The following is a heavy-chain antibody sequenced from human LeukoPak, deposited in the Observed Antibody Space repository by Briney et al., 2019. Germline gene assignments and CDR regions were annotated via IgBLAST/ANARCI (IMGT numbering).Heavy chain of an antibody. CDR1: GYTSTIYY. V-gene: IGHV1-2*02. D-gene: IGHD2-2*02. Sequence: GASVKVSCKASGYTSTIYYMHWVRQAPGQGLEWMGWINPNSGATSYAQRFQGRVTMTRDTSISTAYMELSGLTSDDTAVYYCARNPPYCTSTSCYNDYWGQGTLVTVSS. CDR2: INPNSGAT. J-gene: IGHJ4*02. CDR3: ARNPPYCTSTSCYNDY.